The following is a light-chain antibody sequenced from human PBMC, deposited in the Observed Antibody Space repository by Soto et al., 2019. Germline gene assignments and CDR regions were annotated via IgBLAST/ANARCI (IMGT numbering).Light chain of an antibody. CDR1: QSVSSSY. J-gene: IGKJ1*01. V-gene: IGKV3-20*01. Sequence: EIVLTQSPGTLSLSPGERATLSCRASQSVSSSYLAWYQQKPGQAPRLLIYAASNRATGIPDRFSGSASGTDFPLTITRLEPEDFAVYYCQQYGNSPWTFGQGTKVEIK. CDR2: AAS. CDR3: QQYGNSPWT.